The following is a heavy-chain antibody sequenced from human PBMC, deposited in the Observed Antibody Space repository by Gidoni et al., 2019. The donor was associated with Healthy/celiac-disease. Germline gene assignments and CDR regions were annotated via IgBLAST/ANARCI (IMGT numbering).Heavy chain of an antibody. CDR3: ARVSDFWSGYPLRGNWFDP. CDR2: INHSGST. J-gene: IGHJ5*02. Sequence: QVQLQQWGAGLLKPSETLSLTCAVYGGSFSGYYWGWIRQPPGKGLEWIGEINHSGSTNYNPSLKSRVTISVDTSKNQFSLKLSSVTAADTAVYYCARVSDFWSGYPLRGNWFDPWGQGTLVTVSS. V-gene: IGHV4-34*01. D-gene: IGHD3-3*01. CDR1: GGSFSGYY.